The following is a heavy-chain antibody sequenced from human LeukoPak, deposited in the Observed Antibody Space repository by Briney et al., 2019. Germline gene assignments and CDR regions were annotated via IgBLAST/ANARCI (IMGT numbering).Heavy chain of an antibody. Sequence: GGSLRLSCAASGFTFSQYGMHWVRQAPGKGLEWVTFTRYDGSHKYYADFVKGRFTISRDNSKNTLYLQINSLRAEDTAVYYCAKADSSSSVASFRYVYYFDYWGQGTLVTVSS. CDR3: AKADSSSSVASFRYVYYFDY. D-gene: IGHD6-6*01. CDR1: GFTFSQYG. V-gene: IGHV3-30*02. CDR2: TRYDGSHK. J-gene: IGHJ4*02.